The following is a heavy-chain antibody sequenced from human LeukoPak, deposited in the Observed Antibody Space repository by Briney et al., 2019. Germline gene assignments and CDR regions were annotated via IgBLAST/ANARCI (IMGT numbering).Heavy chain of an antibody. CDR1: GGSFSGYY. Sequence: PSETLSLTCAVYGGSFSGYYWSWIRQPPGKGLEWIGEINHSGSTNYNPSLKSRVTISVDTPKNQFSLKLSSVTAADTAVYYCARGPSSYSSGWLDYWGQGTLVTVSS. D-gene: IGHD6-19*01. V-gene: IGHV4-34*01. J-gene: IGHJ4*02. CDR2: INHSGST. CDR3: ARGPSSYSSGWLDY.